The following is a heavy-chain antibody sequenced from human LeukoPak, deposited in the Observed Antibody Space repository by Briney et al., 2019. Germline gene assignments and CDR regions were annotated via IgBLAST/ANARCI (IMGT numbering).Heavy chain of an antibody. V-gene: IGHV3-30*18. CDR1: GFTFSSYG. Sequence: GGSLRLSCAACGFTFSSYGMHWVRQAPGKGLEWVAVISYDGSNKYYADSVKGRFTISRDNSKNTLYLQMNSLRAEDTAVYYCAKSPYYGSGSYLDYWGQGTLVTVSS. D-gene: IGHD3-10*01. CDR3: AKSPYYGSGSYLDY. CDR2: ISYDGSNK. J-gene: IGHJ4*02.